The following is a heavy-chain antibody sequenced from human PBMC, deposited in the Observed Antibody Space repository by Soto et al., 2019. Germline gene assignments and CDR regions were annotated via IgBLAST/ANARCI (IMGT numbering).Heavy chain of an antibody. Sequence: QVQLVQSGAEVKKPGASVKVSCKASGYTFTSYAMHWVRQAPGQRLEGMGWINAGNGNTKYSHKFQGRVTFTRDTSSSTAYMELSSLRYEDMAGYYGARDIWVGEPPGGAGMHWGQGTMVTVSS. CDR3: ARDIWVGEPPGGAGMH. CDR1: GYTFTSYA. V-gene: IGHV1-3*01. D-gene: IGHD3-10*01. J-gene: IGHJ4*02. CDR2: INAGNGNT.